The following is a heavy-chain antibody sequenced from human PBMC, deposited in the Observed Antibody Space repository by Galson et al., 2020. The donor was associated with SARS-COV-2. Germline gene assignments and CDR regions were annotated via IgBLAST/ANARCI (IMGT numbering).Heavy chain of an antibody. CDR2: IYYSGST. CDR1: GGSISSGGYY. J-gene: IGHJ1*01. Sequence: TLSLTCTVSGGSISSGGYYWSWIRQHPGKGLEWIGYIYYSGSTYYNPSLKSRVTISVDTSKNQFSLKLSSVTAADTAVYYCATTTPPPYDYVWGSYTVRSYFQHWGQGTLVTVSS. V-gene: IGHV4-31*03. CDR3: ATTTPPPYDYVWGSYTVRSYFQH. D-gene: IGHD3-16*01.